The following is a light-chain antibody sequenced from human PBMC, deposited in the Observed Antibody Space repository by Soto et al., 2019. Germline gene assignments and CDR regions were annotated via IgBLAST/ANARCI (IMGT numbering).Light chain of an antibody. J-gene: IGKJ1*01. CDR1: QSVRSN. CDR3: QQYNSWLWK. Sequence: MVMTQYPGTLSVSPGQRSTLSCMASQSVRSNLAWYQQKPGQAPRLLISDASNRAAGIPARFSGSGSGTEFTLIISSLQSEDSAVYSCQQYNSWLWKLGNGTKVEI. CDR2: DAS. V-gene: IGKV3D-15*01.